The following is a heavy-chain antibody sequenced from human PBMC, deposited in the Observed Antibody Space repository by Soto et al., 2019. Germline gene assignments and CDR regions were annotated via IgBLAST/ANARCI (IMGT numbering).Heavy chain of an antibody. CDR2: ISSSSSTI. J-gene: IGHJ5*02. D-gene: IGHD6-13*01. V-gene: IGHV3-48*01. CDR1: GFTFSSYS. CDR3: ARGLAAAAPSLRVWFDP. Sequence: GGSLRLSCAASGFTFSSYSMNWVRQAPGKGLEWVSYISSSSSTIYYADSVKGRFTISRDNAKNSLYLQMNSLRAEDTAVYYCARGLAAAAPSLRVWFDPWGQGTLVTVSS.